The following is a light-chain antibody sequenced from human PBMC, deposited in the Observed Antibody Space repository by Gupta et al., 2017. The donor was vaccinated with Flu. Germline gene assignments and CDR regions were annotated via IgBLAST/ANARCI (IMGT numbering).Light chain of an antibody. V-gene: IGKV3-20*01. CDR3: QQYGSSRT. Sequence: DSVLTQSTGTLSFSPGDGPTLSCSASQHVNSNYLAWYQQTPAQTPRLLIYDASRRATGIPDRFSGSGSGKDFTLSISRLDPEDFAVYFCQQYGSSRTFGQGTKVEI. CDR1: QHVNSNY. CDR2: DAS. J-gene: IGKJ1*01.